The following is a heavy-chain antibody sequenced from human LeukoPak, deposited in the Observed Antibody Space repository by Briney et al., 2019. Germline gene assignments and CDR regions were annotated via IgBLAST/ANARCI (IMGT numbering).Heavy chain of an antibody. CDR3: ARQVVAVAGTGYFDY. Sequence: SETLSLTCTVSGGSIRSSSYYWGWIRQPPGKGLEWIGSIYYSGSTYYNASLKSRGTISVDTSKNQFSLRLNSVTAADTAVYFCARQVVAVAGTGYFDYWGQGTLVTASS. J-gene: IGHJ4*02. V-gene: IGHV4-39*01. D-gene: IGHD6-19*01. CDR2: IYYSGST. CDR1: GGSIRSSSYY.